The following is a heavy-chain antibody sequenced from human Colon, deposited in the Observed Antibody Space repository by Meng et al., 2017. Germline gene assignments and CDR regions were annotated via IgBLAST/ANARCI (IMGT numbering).Heavy chain of an antibody. CDR1: GGSISSSNY. V-gene: IGHV4-4*02. CDR2: IYLSGSP. D-gene: IGHD6-19*01. CDR3: ARHGGWHFDY. Sequence: VELEGVGPGLVEPSGTLSLTCAVSGGSISSSNYWSWVRQPAGKGLEWIGQIYLSGSPSYNPSLESRVTISVDKSKNQLSLRLTSVTAADTAIYYCARHGGWHFDYWGQGTLVTVSS. J-gene: IGHJ4*02.